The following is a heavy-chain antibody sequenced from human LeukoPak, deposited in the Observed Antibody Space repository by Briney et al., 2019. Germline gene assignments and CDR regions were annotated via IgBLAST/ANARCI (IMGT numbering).Heavy chain of an antibody. CDR1: GYTFTGYY. Sequence: ASVTVSCKASGYTFTGYYMHWVRQAPGQGLEWMGWINPNSGGTNYAQKFQGRVTMTRDTSISTAYMELSRLRSDDTAVYYCARGLSKYSSSWYGGYWGQGTLVTVSS. J-gene: IGHJ4*02. D-gene: IGHD6-13*01. CDR3: ARGLSKYSSSWYGGY. V-gene: IGHV1-2*02. CDR2: INPNSGGT.